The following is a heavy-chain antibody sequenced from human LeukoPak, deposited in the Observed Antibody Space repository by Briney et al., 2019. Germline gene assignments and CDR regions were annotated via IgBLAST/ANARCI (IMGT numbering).Heavy chain of an antibody. J-gene: IGHJ4*02. Sequence: GGSLRLSCVASGFTFSSYSMNWVRQAPGKGLEWVSSISSSSSYKYYTDSVKGRFTISRDNAKTSLYLQMNSLRAEDTAVYYCARSAAVTYYWGQGTLVTVSS. CDR2: ISSSSSYK. V-gene: IGHV3-21*01. D-gene: IGHD6-25*01. CDR3: ARSAAVTYY. CDR1: GFTFSSYS.